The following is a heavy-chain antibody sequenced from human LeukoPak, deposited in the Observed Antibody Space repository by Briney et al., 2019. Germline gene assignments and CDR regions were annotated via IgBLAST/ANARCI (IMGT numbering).Heavy chain of an antibody. Sequence: ASVKVSCKASGYTFTSYAMHWVRQAPGQRLEWMGWINAGNGNTKYSQKFQGRVTITRDTSASTAYMELSSLRSEDTAAYYCARVTGGSGWYWDWFDPWGQGTLVTVSS. V-gene: IGHV1-3*01. CDR2: INAGNGNT. CDR3: ARVTGGSGWYWDWFDP. J-gene: IGHJ5*02. CDR1: GYTFTSYA. D-gene: IGHD6-19*01.